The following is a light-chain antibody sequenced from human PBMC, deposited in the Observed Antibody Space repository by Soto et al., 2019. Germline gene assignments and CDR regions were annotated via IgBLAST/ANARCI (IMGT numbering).Light chain of an antibody. Sequence: DIQIAQSPSSLSASVGDRVTITCRAGQSISSYLNWYQQKPGKAPKLLIYAASSLQSGVPSRFSGSGSGTDFTLTISSLQPEDFATYYCQQSYNTPMYTFGRGTKVDIK. CDR2: AAS. CDR1: QSISSY. V-gene: IGKV1-39*01. CDR3: QQSYNTPMYT. J-gene: IGKJ2*01.